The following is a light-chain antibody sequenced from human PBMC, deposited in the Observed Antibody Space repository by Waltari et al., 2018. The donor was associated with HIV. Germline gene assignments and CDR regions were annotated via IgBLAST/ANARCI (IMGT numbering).Light chain of an antibody. CDR2: RND. CDR1: SDNVGYQG. CDR3: SAWDSSLGAWV. V-gene: IGLV10-54*01. J-gene: IGLJ3*02. Sequence: QAGLTQPPSVSKGLKQTATLTCAGNSDNVGYQGVAWLQQHQGHPPKLLSYRNDDRPSGVSARFSTSRSGNTAFLTITELQPEDETDYFCSAWDSSLGAWVFGGGTRLTVL.